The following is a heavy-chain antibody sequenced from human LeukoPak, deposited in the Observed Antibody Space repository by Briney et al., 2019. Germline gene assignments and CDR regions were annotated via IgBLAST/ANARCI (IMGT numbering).Heavy chain of an antibody. CDR3: ARVPYDSSGYYFENWFDP. CDR2: IYYSGST. D-gene: IGHD3-22*01. CDR1: GGSISSGGYY. Sequence: SQTLSLTCTVSGGSISSGGYYWSWIRQHPGKGLEWLGYIYYSGSTYYNPSLKSRVTISVDTSKNQFSLKLSSVTAADTAVYYCARVPYDSSGYYFENWFDPWGQGTLVTVSS. V-gene: IGHV4-31*03. J-gene: IGHJ5*02.